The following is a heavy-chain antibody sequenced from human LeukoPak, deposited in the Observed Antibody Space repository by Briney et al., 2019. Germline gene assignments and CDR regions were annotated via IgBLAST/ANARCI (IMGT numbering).Heavy chain of an antibody. J-gene: IGHJ4*02. CDR2: INPNSGGT. D-gene: IGHD6-19*01. Sequence: ASVKASCKASGYTFTGYYMHWVRQAPGQGLEWMGWINPNSGGTNYAQKFQGRVTMTRDTSISTAYMELSRLRSDDTAVYYCARAPYSSGWYQVFDYWGQGTLVTVSS. V-gene: IGHV1-2*02. CDR1: GYTFTGYY. CDR3: ARAPYSSGWYQVFDY.